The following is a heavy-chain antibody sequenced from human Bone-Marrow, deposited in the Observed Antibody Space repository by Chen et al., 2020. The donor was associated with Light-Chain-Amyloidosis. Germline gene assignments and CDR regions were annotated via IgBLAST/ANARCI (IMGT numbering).Heavy chain of an antibody. Sequence: EVQLVESGGDLVQPGGSLGRSCAGSGFRFSDNYMDWVRQAPGKGLEWVARIRDKGNRHPTEYAASVKGRFTISRDDSKNSVYLQMNSLSTEDTAVYYCVKDRDGLGEDWGQGTLVTVSS. CDR3: VKDRDGLGED. D-gene: IGHD3-16*01. CDR1: GFRFSDNY. V-gene: IGHV3-72*01. J-gene: IGHJ4*02. CDR2: IRDKGNRHPT.